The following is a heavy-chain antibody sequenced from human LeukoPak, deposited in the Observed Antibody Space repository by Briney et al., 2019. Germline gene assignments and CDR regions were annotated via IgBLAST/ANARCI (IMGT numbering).Heavy chain of an antibody. CDR3: ARLLSANWFDP. D-gene: IGHD1-26*01. V-gene: IGHV4-59*01. J-gene: IGHJ5*02. CDR2: IYYSGST. Sequence: SETLSLTCTVSGGSISSYYWSWIRQPPGKGLEWIGYIYYSGSTNYNPSLKSRVTISVDTSKNQFSLKLSPVTAADTAVYYCARLLSANWFDPWGQGTLVTVSS. CDR1: GGSISSYY.